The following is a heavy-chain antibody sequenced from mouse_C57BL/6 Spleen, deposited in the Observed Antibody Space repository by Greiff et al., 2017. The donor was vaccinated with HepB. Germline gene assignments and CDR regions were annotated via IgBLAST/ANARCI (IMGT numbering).Heavy chain of an antibody. CDR1: GYAFTNYL. Sequence: QVQLQQSGAELVRPGTSVKVSCKASGYAFTNYLIEWVKQRPRQGLEWIGVINPGSGGTNYNEKFKGKATLTADKSSSTAYMQLSSLTSEDSAVYFCARGVMVTTRYFDVWGTGTTVTVSS. CDR3: ARGVMVTTRYFDV. CDR2: INPGSGGT. D-gene: IGHD2-3*01. J-gene: IGHJ1*03. V-gene: IGHV1-54*01.